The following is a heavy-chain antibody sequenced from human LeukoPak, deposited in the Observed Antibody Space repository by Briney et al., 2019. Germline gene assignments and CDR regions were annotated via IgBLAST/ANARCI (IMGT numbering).Heavy chain of an antibody. CDR1: GFTVSSNY. J-gene: IGHJ3*02. V-gene: IGHV3-53*01. D-gene: IGHD1-26*01. CDR2: IYSGGST. CDR3: ARAWGIVGATGGAFDI. Sequence: GGSLRLSCAASGFTVSSNYMSWVRQAPGKGLEWVSVIYSGGSTYYADSVKGRFTISRDNSKNTLYLQMNSLGAEDTAVYYCARAWGIVGATGGAFDIWGQGTMVTVSS.